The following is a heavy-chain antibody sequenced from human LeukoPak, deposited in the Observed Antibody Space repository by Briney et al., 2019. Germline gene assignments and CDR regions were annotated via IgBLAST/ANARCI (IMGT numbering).Heavy chain of an antibody. V-gene: IGHV3-23*01. CDR2: ISGSGSTT. Sequence: GRSLRLSCAASEFTFSGYAMSWVRQAPGKGLEWVSTISGSGSTTWYADSVKGRFTISRDNSKNTLYLQMNSLRAEDTAVYYCAKRTRGYNYGPSDYWGQGTLVTVSS. CDR3: AKRTRGYNYGPSDY. D-gene: IGHD5-18*01. CDR1: EFTFSGYA. J-gene: IGHJ4*02.